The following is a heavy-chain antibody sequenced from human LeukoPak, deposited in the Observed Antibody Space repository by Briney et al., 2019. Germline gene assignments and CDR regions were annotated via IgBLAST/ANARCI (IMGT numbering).Heavy chain of an antibody. CDR2: VYYSGAT. CDR3: AREDRRAVTTDPLAY. V-gene: IGHV4-38-2*02. CDR1: GYSISSGYY. Sequence: PSETLSLTCTVSGYSISSGYYWGWIRPSPGKGLEWLGTVYYSGATQYDPSLQSRVAISVDTSKNQFSLRLTSVTAADTAIYYCAREDRRAVTTDPLAYWGQGTLVTVSS. D-gene: IGHD4-17*01. J-gene: IGHJ4*02.